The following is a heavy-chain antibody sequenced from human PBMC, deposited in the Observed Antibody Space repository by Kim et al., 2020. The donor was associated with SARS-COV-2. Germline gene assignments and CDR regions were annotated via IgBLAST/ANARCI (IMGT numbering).Heavy chain of an antibody. CDR3: ARY. Sequence: GGSLRLSCTASGFTFSPFAMHWVRHAPGKWLELFSVLRAYYSLKYYAYSVQDRFRFSRYNSKNTLYLQMHILIADDTSFYYCARY. V-gene: IGHV3-NL1*01. CDR1: GFTFSPFA. J-gene: IGHJ2*01. CDR2: LRAYYSLK.